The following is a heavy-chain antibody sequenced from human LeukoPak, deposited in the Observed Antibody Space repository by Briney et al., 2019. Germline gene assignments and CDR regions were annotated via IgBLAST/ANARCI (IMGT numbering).Heavy chain of an antibody. D-gene: IGHD5-12*01. CDR3: ARVNSGYDQYYYYYMDV. J-gene: IGHJ6*03. Sequence: SETLSLTCAVYGGSFSGYYWSWIRQPAGKGLEWIGRIYTSGSTNYNPSLKSRVTMSVDTSKNQFSLKLSSVTAADTAVYYCARVNSGYDQYYYYYMDVWGKGTTVTISS. CDR2: IYTSGST. V-gene: IGHV4-59*10. CDR1: GGSFSGYY.